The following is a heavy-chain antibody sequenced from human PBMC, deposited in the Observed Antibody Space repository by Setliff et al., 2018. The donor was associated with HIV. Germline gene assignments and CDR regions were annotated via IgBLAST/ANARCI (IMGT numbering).Heavy chain of an antibody. D-gene: IGHD4-17*01. CDR3: ARRDNYGDYGGAY. Sequence: LSLTCTVSGGSISSSGYYWGWIRQPPGKGLEWIGNMYYGGSTYYNPSLKSRVIISVDTSKNQFSLKLSSVTAADTAVYYCARRDNYGDYGGAYWGQGTLVTVSS. CDR1: GGSISSSGYY. V-gene: IGHV4-39*01. CDR2: MYYGGST. J-gene: IGHJ4*02.